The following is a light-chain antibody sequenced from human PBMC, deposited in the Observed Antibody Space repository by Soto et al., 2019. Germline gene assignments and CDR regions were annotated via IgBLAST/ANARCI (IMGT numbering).Light chain of an antibody. CDR2: SNN. CDR1: SPNIGSNS. V-gene: IGLV1-44*01. CDR3: ATWDDSLNGLV. J-gene: IGLJ2*01. Sequence: QSVLTQPPSASGTPGQRVTISCSGSSPNIGSNSVNWYQQLPGTAPKLLIYSNNQRPSGFPDRFSGSKSGTSASLAISGLQSEDEADYYCATWDDSLNGLVFGGGTKLTVL.